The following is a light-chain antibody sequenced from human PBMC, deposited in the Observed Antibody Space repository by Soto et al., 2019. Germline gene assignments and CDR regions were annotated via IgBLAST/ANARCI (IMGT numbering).Light chain of an antibody. J-gene: IGKJ5*01. CDR1: QSVSTY. CDR3: KQRSKWPIT. V-gene: IGKV3-11*01. CDR2: DAS. Sequence: EIVLTQSPATLSLSPGERAALSCRASQSVSTYLAWYQQKPGQAPRLFIYDASNRATGIQARFSGSGSGTDFTLTIRSLEPEDFAVYYCKQRSKWPITFGQGTRLEIK.